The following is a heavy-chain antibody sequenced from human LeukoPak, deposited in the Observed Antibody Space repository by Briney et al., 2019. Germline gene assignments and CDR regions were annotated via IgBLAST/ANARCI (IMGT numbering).Heavy chain of an antibody. V-gene: IGHV3-48*03. CDR2: ISSSGSTT. Sequence: GGSLRLSCVVSGFTFSNYEMNWVRQAPGKGLEWVSYISSSGSTTYYADSVKGRFTISRDNAKNLLFLQMNSLRAEDTAVYFCARMFEFWGQGTLVTVSS. CDR3: ARMFEF. J-gene: IGHJ4*02. CDR1: GFTFSNYE.